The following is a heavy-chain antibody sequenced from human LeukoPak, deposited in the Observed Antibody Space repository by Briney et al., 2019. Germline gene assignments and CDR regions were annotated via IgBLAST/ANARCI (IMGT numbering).Heavy chain of an antibody. CDR1: GGSISSYY. V-gene: IGHV4-59*01. CDR3: ARGDYYGSAPYGMDV. D-gene: IGHD3-10*01. J-gene: IGHJ6*02. CDR2: MYHSGST. Sequence: KPSETLSLTCTVSGGSISSYYWSWIRQPPGKGLEWIGYMYHSGSTNYNPSLKSRVTISVDTSKNQFSLKLSSVTAADTAVYYCARGDYYGSAPYGMDVWGQGTTVTVSS.